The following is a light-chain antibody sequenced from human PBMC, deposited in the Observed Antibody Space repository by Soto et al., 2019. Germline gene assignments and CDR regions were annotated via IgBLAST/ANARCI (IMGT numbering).Light chain of an antibody. Sequence: EVVMTQSPATLSVSPGESATFSCWASQSISSSKLAWYQQNPGQAPRLLLFGVSNRATGIPARFSGSGSGTEFSLTISSLQSEDFAVYYCQQYDYWPRTFGQGTKVDIK. J-gene: IGKJ1*01. V-gene: IGKV3-15*01. CDR1: QSISSS. CDR3: QQYDYWPRT. CDR2: GVS.